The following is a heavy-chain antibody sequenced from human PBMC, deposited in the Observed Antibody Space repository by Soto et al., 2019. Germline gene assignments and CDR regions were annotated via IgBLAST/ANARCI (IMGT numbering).Heavy chain of an antibody. D-gene: IGHD3-3*01. CDR1: GFTFSSYG. Sequence: GGSLRLSCAASGFTFSSYGMHWVRQAPGKGLEWVAVISYDGSNKYYADSAKGRFTISRDNSKNTLYLQMNSLRAEDTAVYYCAKDITIFGVAPIDYWGQGTLVTVSS. CDR2: ISYDGSNK. CDR3: AKDITIFGVAPIDY. V-gene: IGHV3-30*18. J-gene: IGHJ4*02.